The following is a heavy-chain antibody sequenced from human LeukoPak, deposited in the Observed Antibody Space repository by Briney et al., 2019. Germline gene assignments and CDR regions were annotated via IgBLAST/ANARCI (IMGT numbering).Heavy chain of an antibody. Sequence: SETLSLTCAVYGGSFSGYYWSWIRQPPGKGLEWIGEINHSGSTNYNPSLKSRVTISVDTSKNQFSLKLSSVTAADTAVYYCASRGLVVPASSYCFDYWGQGTLVTVSS. CDR2: INHSGST. CDR1: GGSFSGYY. V-gene: IGHV4-34*01. CDR3: ASRGLVVPASSYCFDY. J-gene: IGHJ4*02. D-gene: IGHD2-2*01.